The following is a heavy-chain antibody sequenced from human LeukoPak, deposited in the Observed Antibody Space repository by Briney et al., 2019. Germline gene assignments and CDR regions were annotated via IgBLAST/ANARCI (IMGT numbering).Heavy chain of an antibody. CDR1: GFTFSSYE. J-gene: IGHJ4*02. CDR3: ARDPGSGYEEHFDY. D-gene: IGHD5-12*01. V-gene: IGHV3-48*03. Sequence: GGSLRLSCAASGFTFSSYEMNWVRQAPGKGLEWVSYISSSGSTMYYTDSVKGRFTISRDNAKDSLYLQMNSLRAEDTAVYYCARDPGSGYEEHFDYWGQGTLVTVSS. CDR2: ISSSGSTM.